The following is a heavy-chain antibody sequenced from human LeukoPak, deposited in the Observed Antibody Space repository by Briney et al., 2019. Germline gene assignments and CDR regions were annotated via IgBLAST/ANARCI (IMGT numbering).Heavy chain of an antibody. D-gene: IGHD6-19*01. Sequence: GGSLRLSCVASGFTFSTYGMHWVRQAPGKGLEWVAIIRHDGTNKYGDSVKGRFTISRDNAKNSLYLQMNSLRAEDTAVYYCARDRRAVAGIFDYWGQGTLVTVSS. CDR3: ARDRRAVAGIFDY. CDR1: GFTFSTYG. CDR2: IRHDGTNK. J-gene: IGHJ4*02. V-gene: IGHV3-33*01.